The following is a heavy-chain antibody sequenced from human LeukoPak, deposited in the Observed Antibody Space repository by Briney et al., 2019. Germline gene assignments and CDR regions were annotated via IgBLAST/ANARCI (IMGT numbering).Heavy chain of an antibody. CDR1: GYTFTNYY. D-gene: IGHD2/OR15-2a*01. CDR3: VRSLRNSYIDY. Sequence: ASVEVSCKASGYTFTNYYIHWVRQAPGQGLECMGIINPSGGSTSYAQKFQGRVTMSRNTSIGTAYMELSSLTSEDTAVYYCVRSLRNSYIDYWGQGTLVADSS. J-gene: IGHJ4*02. CDR2: INPSGGST. V-gene: IGHV1-46*01.